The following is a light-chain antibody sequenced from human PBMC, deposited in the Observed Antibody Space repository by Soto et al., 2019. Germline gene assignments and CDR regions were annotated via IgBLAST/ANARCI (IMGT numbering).Light chain of an antibody. CDR2: NNN. CDR3: AAWDGSLNGVL. CDR1: SPNIGSNP. V-gene: IGLV1-44*01. J-gene: IGLJ2*01. Sequence: QPVLTQPPSASGIPGQRVTISCSGSSPNIGSNPVNWYQQLPGTAPKLLIHNNNQRPSGVPDRFSGSKSGTSASLAISGLQSEDEADYYCAAWDGSLNGVLFGGGTKLTVL.